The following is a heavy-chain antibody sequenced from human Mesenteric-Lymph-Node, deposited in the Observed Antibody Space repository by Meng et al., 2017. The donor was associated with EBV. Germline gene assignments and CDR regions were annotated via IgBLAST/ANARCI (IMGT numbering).Heavy chain of an antibody. CDR2: IFHSGGT. V-gene: IGHV4-4*02. D-gene: IGHD3-16*02. CDR3: ARITFGGAIGD. J-gene: IGHJ4*02. CDR1: SGSISNSNW. Sequence: VQRAGSGPRLGKPSGTLSLTCAVSSGSISNSNWWSWVRQPPGKGLQWIGEIFHSGGTNYNPSLKSRVTISVDKSKNQFSLKVNSLTAADTAVYYCARITFGGAIGDWGQGTLVTVSS.